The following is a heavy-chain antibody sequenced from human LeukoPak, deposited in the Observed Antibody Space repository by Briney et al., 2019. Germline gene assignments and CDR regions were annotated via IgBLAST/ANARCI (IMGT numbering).Heavy chain of an antibody. D-gene: IGHD3-9*01. Sequence: SETLSLTCTISGGSVSDYYWSWIRQSPGKGLEWIGYIYYSGSTNYNPSLMSRVTISVDTSKTQFSLELNSMTAADTALYYCARQRETGQFDYWGQGTLVSVSS. CDR3: ARQRETGQFDY. V-gene: IGHV4-59*08. CDR2: IYYSGST. CDR1: GGSVSDYY. J-gene: IGHJ4*02.